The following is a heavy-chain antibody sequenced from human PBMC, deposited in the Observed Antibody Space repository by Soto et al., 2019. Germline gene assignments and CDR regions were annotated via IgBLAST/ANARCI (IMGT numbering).Heavy chain of an antibody. J-gene: IGHJ6*03. Sequence: SETLSLTCTVSGGSISSYYWSWIRQPPGKGLEWIGYIYYSGSTNYNPSLKSRVTISVDTSKNQFSLKLSSVTAADTAVYYCARSGGQLWLSWNYYYYMDVWGKGTTVTVSS. CDR1: GGSISSYY. D-gene: IGHD5-18*01. V-gene: IGHV4-59*01. CDR2: IYYSGST. CDR3: ARSGGQLWLSWNYYYYMDV.